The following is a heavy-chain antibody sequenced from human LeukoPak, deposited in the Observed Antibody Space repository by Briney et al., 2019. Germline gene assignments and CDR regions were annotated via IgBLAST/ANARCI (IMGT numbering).Heavy chain of an antibody. CDR2: ISSSSSYI. Sequence: GGSLRLSCAASGFTFSSYSMNWVRQAPGKGLEWVSSISSSSSYIYYADSVKGRFTISRDNAKNSLYLQMNSLRAEDTAVYYCARGRYCGGVCYYFDYWGQGTLVTVSS. CDR1: GFTFSSYS. J-gene: IGHJ4*02. CDR3: ARGRYCGGVCYYFDY. V-gene: IGHV3-21*01. D-gene: IGHD2-21*02.